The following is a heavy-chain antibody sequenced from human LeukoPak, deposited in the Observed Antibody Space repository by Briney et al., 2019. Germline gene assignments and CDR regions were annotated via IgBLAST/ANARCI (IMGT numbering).Heavy chain of an antibody. CDR2: IFYSGST. V-gene: IGHV4-59*08. J-gene: IGHJ4*02. Sequence: SETLSLTCTVSGGSISSYYWSWIRQPPGKGLEWIGYIFYSGSTNYNPSLKSRVTISVDTSKNQVSLKLRSVTAADTAVYYCARLISARIDYWGQGTLVPVSS. D-gene: IGHD2/OR15-2a*01. CDR1: GGSISSYY. CDR3: ARLISARIDY.